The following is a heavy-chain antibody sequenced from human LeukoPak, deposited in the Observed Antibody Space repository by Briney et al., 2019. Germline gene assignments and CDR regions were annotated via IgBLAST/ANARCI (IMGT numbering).Heavy chain of an antibody. CDR3: ARGVGATDY. CDR2: INPNSGCT. Sequence: GHSVKVSCKASGYNFIDYYMHWVRQATGQGLECMGWINPNSGCTNYAQKFQGRVTMNRDTSIRTAYMELSRLRSDDTAVYYGARGVGATDYWGQGTLVSVSS. D-gene: IGHD1-26*01. V-gene: IGHV1-2*02. J-gene: IGHJ4*02. CDR1: GYNFIDYY.